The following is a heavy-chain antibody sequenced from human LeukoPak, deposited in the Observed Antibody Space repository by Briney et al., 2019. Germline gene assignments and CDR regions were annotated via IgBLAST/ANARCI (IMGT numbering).Heavy chain of an antibody. J-gene: IGHJ5*02. V-gene: IGHV4-59*12. CDR1: GGSISSYY. CDR2: ICYSGST. Sequence: KASETLSLTCTVSGGSISSYYWSWIRQPPGKGLEWIGYICYSGSTNYNPSLKSRVTISVDTSKNQFSLKLSSVTAADTAVYYCARDYRIAVAGTKVGQNWFDPWGQGTLVTVSS. CDR3: ARDYRIAVAGTKVGQNWFDP. D-gene: IGHD6-19*01.